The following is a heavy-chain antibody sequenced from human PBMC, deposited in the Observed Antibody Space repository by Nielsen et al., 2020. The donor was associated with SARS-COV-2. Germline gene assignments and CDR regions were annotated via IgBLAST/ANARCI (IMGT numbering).Heavy chain of an antibody. J-gene: IGHJ4*02. CDR3: VRIDMATISVDY. Sequence: SETLSLTCIASGGSISTGSHYWSWIRQPPGKGLEWIGYIFYRGNTNYNPSLKSRVTTSVDTSKNQFSLKVNSVTAADTAVYYCVRIDMATISVDYWGRGTLVTVSS. D-gene: IGHD5-24*01. CDR2: IFYRGNT. CDR1: GGSISTGSHY. V-gene: IGHV4-61*01.